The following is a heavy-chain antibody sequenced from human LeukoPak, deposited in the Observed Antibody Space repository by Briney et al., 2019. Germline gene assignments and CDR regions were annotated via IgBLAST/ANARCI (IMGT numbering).Heavy chain of an antibody. V-gene: IGHV3-21*01. CDR2: ISGSSNYI. CDR3: ARDESGDNDAFDI. D-gene: IGHD2-21*01. Sequence: GGSLRLSCAASGFNFSDYTMNWVRLAPGKGLEWVSSISGSSNYIYYADSVKGRFTISRGNAKNSLYLQMNSLRVEDTAVYYCARDESGDNDAFDIWGQGTMVTVSS. J-gene: IGHJ3*02. CDR1: GFNFSDYT.